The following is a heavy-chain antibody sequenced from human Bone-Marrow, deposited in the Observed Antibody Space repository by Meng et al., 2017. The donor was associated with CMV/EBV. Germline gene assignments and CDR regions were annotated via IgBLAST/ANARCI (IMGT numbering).Heavy chain of an antibody. CDR2: IRSKANSYAT. Sequence: GESLKISCAASGFTFSGSAMHWVRQASGKGLEWVGRIRSKANSYATAYAASVKGRFTISRDDSKNTAYLQMNSLKTEDTAVYYCTRHTGYCSGGSCYPDDPWGQGTLVTVYS. CDR3: TRHTGYCSGGSCYPDDP. V-gene: IGHV3-73*01. CDR1: GFTFSGSA. J-gene: IGHJ5*02. D-gene: IGHD2-15*01.